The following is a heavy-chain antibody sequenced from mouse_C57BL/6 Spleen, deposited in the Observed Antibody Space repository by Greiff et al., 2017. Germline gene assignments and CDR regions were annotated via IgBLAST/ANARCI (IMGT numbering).Heavy chain of an antibody. J-gene: IGHJ2*01. D-gene: IGHD2-3*01. CDR2: INPSSGYT. Sequence: QVQLKQSGAELAKPGASVKLSCKASGYTFTSYWMHWVKQRPGQGLEWIGYINPSSGYTKYNQKFKGKATLTADKSSSTAYMQLSSLTYEDSAVYYCARGFYDGHFDYWGQGTTLTVSS. V-gene: IGHV1-7*01. CDR1: GYTFTSYW. CDR3: ARGFYDGHFDY.